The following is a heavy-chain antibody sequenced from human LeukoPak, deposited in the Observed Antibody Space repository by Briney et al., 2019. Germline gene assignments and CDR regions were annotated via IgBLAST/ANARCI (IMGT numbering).Heavy chain of an antibody. CDR2: IYHSGST. CDR1: GGSISSSNW. V-gene: IGHV4-4*02. CDR3: ARDTLHYDAFDI. Sequence: PSETLSLTCAVSGGSISSSNWWSWVRQPPGKGLEWIGEIYHSGSTNYNPSLKSRVTISVDTSKNQFSLKLSSVTAADTAVYYCARDTLHYDAFDIWGQGTMVTVSS. J-gene: IGHJ3*02.